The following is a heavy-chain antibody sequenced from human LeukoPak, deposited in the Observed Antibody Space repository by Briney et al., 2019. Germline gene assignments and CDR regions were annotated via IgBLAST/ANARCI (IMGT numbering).Heavy chain of an antibody. Sequence: GGSLRLSCAASGFTFSSYEMNWVRQAPGKGLEWVSYISSSGSTIYYADSVKGRFTISRDNAKNSLYPQMNSLRAEDTAVYYCARESRYCSGGSCYYYYYGMDVWGQGTTVTVSS. J-gene: IGHJ6*02. CDR1: GFTFSSYE. D-gene: IGHD2-15*01. V-gene: IGHV3-48*03. CDR2: ISSSGSTI. CDR3: ARESRYCSGGSCYYYYYGMDV.